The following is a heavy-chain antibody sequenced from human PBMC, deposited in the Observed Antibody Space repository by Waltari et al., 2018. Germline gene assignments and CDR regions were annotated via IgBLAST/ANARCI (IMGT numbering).Heavy chain of an antibody. J-gene: IGHJ4*02. Sequence: QVTLTESGPALVKPTQTLTLPCTFSGFSLSTRGMGLGWIRQPSRKTLEWLAHIYWDDDKQYSTSLKTRLTISKDTSKNQVVLTMANMDPMDTATYYCARKRYGAYSSFDSWGQGVLVTVSS. V-gene: IGHV2-70*01. CDR3: ARKRYGAYSSFDS. CDR1: GFSLSTRGMG. CDR2: IYWDDDK. D-gene: IGHD4-17*01.